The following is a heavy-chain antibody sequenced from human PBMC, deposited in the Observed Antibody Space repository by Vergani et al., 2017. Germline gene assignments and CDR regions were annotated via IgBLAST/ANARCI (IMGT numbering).Heavy chain of an antibody. V-gene: IGHV4-4*07. CDR3: ARDPRGSQTMVRGHYYYYGMDV. D-gene: IGHD3-10*01. CDR1: GGSISSYY. Sequence: QVQLQESGPGLVKPSETLSLTCTVSGGSISSYYWSWIRQPAGKGLEWIGRIYTSGSTNYNPSLKSRVTMSVDTSKNQFSLKLSSVTAADTAVYYCARDPRGSQTMVRGHYYYYGMDVWGQGTTVTVSS. J-gene: IGHJ6*02. CDR2: IYTSGST.